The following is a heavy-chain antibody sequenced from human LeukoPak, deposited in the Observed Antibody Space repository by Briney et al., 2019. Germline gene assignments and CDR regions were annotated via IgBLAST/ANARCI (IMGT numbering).Heavy chain of an antibody. CDR2: ISYDGSNK. CDR1: GFTFSSYG. D-gene: IGHD3-3*01. V-gene: IGHV3-30*03. J-gene: IGHJ1*01. Sequence: GGSLRLSCAASGFTFSSYGMHWVRQAPGKGLEWVAVISYDGSNKYYADSVKGRFTISRDNSKNTLYLQMNSLRAEDTAVYYCARAPGDYDFWSGYYPTLFQHWGQGTLVTVSS. CDR3: ARAPGDYDFWSGYYPTLFQH.